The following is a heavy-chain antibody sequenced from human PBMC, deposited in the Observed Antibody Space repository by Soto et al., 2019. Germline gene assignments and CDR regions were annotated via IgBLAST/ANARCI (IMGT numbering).Heavy chain of an antibody. CDR1: GGTFSSYA. J-gene: IGHJ5*02. D-gene: IGHD3-16*02. CDR2: IIPIFGTA. V-gene: IGHV1-69*01. Sequence: QVPLVQSGAEVKKPGSSVKVSCKASGGTFSSYAISWVRQAPGQGLAWMGGIIPIFGTANYAQKFQGRVTITADESTRTAYMELSSLRSEDTAMYYCASGSNDYVWGSYRINWFDPWGQGTLVTVSS. CDR3: ASGSNDYVWGSYRINWFDP.